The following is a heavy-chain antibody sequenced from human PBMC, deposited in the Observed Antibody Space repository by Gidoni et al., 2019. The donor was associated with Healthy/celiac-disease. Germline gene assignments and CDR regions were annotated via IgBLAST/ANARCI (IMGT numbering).Heavy chain of an antibody. D-gene: IGHD2-21*01. J-gene: IGHJ3*02. Sequence: EVQLVESGGGLVKPGGSLRLSCAASGFTFSNAWMSWVRQAPGKGLEWVGRIKSKTDGGTTDYAAPVKGRFTISRDDSKNTLYLQMNSLKTEDTAVYYCTTQGPNSHEADAFDIWGQGTMVTVSS. V-gene: IGHV3-15*01. CDR1: GFTFSNAW. CDR3: TTQGPNSHEADAFDI. CDR2: IKSKTDGGTT.